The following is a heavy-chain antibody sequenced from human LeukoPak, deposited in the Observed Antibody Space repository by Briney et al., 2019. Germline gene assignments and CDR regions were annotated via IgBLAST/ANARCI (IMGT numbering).Heavy chain of an antibody. V-gene: IGHV4-4*07. J-gene: IGHJ5*02. CDR2: MYSSGST. D-gene: IGHD7-27*01. CDR1: GGSISSYY. Sequence: SETLSLTCTVSGGSISSYYWSWIRQPAGKGLEWIERMYSSGSTNHNPSLKSRVTMSVDTSKNQFSLKLRSVTAADTAVYYCASGFEELGTPQFDPWGQGTLVTVSS. CDR3: ASGFEELGTPQFDP.